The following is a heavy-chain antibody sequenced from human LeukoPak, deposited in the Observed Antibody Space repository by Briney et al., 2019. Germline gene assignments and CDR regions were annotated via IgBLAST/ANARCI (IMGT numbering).Heavy chain of an antibody. CDR1: GFTFSSYE. Sequence: GGSLRLSCAASGFTFSSYEMNWVRQAPGKGLEWVSYISSSGSTIYYADSVKGRFTISRDNAKNSLYLQMNSLRAEDTAVYYCARVLAGGYYNDYWGQGTLVTVSS. CDR2: ISSSGSTI. D-gene: IGHD3-22*01. CDR3: ARVLAGGYYNDY. V-gene: IGHV3-48*03. J-gene: IGHJ4*02.